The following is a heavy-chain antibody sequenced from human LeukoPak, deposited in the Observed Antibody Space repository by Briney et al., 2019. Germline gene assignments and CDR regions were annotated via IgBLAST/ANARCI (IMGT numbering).Heavy chain of an antibody. Sequence: PSETLSLTCTVSGGSISSYYWSWIRQPPGKGLEWIGYIYYSGSTNYNPSLKSRVTISVDTSKNQFSLKLSSVTAADTAVYYCARAKAVAVPFDYWGQGTLVTVSS. V-gene: IGHV4-59*12. CDR3: ARAKAVAVPFDY. CDR1: GGSISSYY. D-gene: IGHD6-19*01. CDR2: IYYSGST. J-gene: IGHJ4*02.